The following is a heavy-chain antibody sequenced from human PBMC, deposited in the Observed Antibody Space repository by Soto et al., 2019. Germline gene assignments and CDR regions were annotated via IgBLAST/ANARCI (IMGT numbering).Heavy chain of an antibody. J-gene: IGHJ6*03. D-gene: IGHD3-16*02. Sequence: EVQLVESGGGLVQPGGSLRLSCAASGFTFSSYSMNWVRQAPGKGLEWVSYISSSSSTIYYADSVKGRFTISRDKAKNSLYLQMNSLRAEDTAVYYCARDGTIVLYYMDFWGKGTTVTVSS. CDR3: ARDGTIVLYYMDF. V-gene: IGHV3-48*01. CDR2: ISSSSSTI. CDR1: GFTFSSYS.